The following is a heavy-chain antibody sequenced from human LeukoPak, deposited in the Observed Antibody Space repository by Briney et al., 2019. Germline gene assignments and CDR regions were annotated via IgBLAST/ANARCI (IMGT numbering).Heavy chain of an antibody. CDR2: ISASGGTT. CDR1: GFSFSSYA. D-gene: IGHD3-10*01. J-gene: IGHJ4*02. CDR3: ANVYYYGSGSYESRYFDY. Sequence: GGSLRLSCAASGFSFSSYAMSWVRQAPGKGLEWVSAISASGGTTYYADSVKGRFTISRDNSKNTLCLQMNSLRAEDTAVYFCANVYYYGSGSYESRYFDYWGQGTLVTVSS. V-gene: IGHV3-23*01.